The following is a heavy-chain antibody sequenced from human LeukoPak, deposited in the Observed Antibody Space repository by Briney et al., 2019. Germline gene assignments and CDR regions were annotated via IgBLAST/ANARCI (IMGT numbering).Heavy chain of an antibody. D-gene: IGHD3-16*02. CDR3: AKADYDYVWGSYRNQWYFDY. CDR2: IRYDGSNK. J-gene: IGHJ4*02. CDR1: GFTFSSYG. Sequence: PGGSLRLSCAASGFTFSSYGMHWVRQAPGKGLEWVAFIRYDGSNKYYADSVKGRFTTSRDNSKNTLYLQMNSLRAEDTAVYYCAKADYDYVWGSYRNQWYFDYWGQGTLVTVSS. V-gene: IGHV3-30*02.